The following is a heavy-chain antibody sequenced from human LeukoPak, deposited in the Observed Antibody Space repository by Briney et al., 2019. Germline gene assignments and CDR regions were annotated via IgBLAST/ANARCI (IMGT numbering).Heavy chain of an antibody. Sequence: ASVKVSCKASGYTFTSYGINWVRQAPGQGLEWMGWISAYNSNTNYAQKLQGRVTMTTDTSTSTAYMELRSLRSDDTAVYYCARTYCSGGSCRPYYYYYYMDVWGKGTTVTVSS. D-gene: IGHD2-15*01. CDR1: GYTFTSYG. CDR3: ARTYCSGGSCRPYYYYYYMDV. J-gene: IGHJ6*03. CDR2: ISAYNSNT. V-gene: IGHV1-18*01.